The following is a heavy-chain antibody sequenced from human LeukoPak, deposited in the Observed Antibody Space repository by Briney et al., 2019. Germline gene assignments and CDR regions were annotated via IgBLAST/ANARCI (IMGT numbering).Heavy chain of an antibody. J-gene: IGHJ5*02. CDR3: ARALPVYGSGSYRTKYNWFDP. D-gene: IGHD3-10*01. Sequence: EASVKVSCKASGYTFTSYGISWVRQAPGQGLEWMGWISAYNGNTNYAQKLQGRVTMTTDTSTSTAYMELRSLRSDDTVVYYCARALPVYGSGSYRTKYNWFDPWGQGTLVTVSS. CDR2: ISAYNGNT. CDR1: GYTFTSYG. V-gene: IGHV1-18*01.